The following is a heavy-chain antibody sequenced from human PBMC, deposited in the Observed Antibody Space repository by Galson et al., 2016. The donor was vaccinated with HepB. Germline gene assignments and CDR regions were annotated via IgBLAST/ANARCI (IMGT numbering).Heavy chain of an antibody. CDR1: GFTLANYA. Sequence: SLRLSCAASGFTLANYAMHWVRQAPGKGLEWVSGISWNSGAIGYADSVKGRFTVSRDNAKNSLYLQMNSLRGEDTAVYYCAKGDTIFGGDYGMDVWGKGTTVTVSS. J-gene: IGHJ6*04. CDR2: ISWNSGAI. CDR3: AKGDTIFGGDYGMDV. D-gene: IGHD3-3*01. V-gene: IGHV3-9*01.